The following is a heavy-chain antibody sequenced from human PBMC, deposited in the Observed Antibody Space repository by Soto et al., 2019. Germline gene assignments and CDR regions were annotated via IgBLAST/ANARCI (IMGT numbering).Heavy chain of an antibody. CDR1: DGSISSYY. J-gene: IGHJ5*02. CDR2: IYYSGST. V-gene: IGHV4-59*01. D-gene: IGHD3-10*01. Sequence: PSETLSLTCTVSDGSISSYYWSWIRQPPGKGLEWIGYIYYSGSTNYNPSLKSRVTISVDTSKNQFSLKLSSVTAADTAVYYCARVYYYGSGSPVRFDPWGQGTLVTVSS. CDR3: ARVYYYGSGSPVRFDP.